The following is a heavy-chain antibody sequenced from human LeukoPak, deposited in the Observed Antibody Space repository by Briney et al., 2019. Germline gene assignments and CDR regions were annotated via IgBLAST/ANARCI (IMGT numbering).Heavy chain of an antibody. Sequence: GASVKVSCKASGGTFSSYAISWVRQAPGQGLEWMGGIIPIFGTANCAQKFQGRVTITADESTSTAYMELSSLRSEDTAVYYYASPPPVGYCSSTSCSTGNAFDIWGQGTMVTVSS. J-gene: IGHJ3*02. D-gene: IGHD2-2*01. CDR1: GGTFSSYA. V-gene: IGHV1-69*01. CDR3: ASPPPVGYCSSTSCSTGNAFDI. CDR2: IIPIFGTA.